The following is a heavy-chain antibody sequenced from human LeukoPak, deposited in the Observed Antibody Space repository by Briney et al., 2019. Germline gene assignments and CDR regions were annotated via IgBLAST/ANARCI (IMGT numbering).Heavy chain of an antibody. Sequence: GGSLRLSCAASGFTFSSYSMNWVRQAPGKGLEWVSYISSSSSTIYYADSVKGRFTISRDNAKNSLYLQMNSLRAEDTAVYYCARDMGSSSWYDAFDIWGQGTMVTVSS. D-gene: IGHD6-13*01. CDR2: ISSSSSTI. CDR3: ARDMGSSSWYDAFDI. CDR1: GFTFSSYS. V-gene: IGHV3-48*01. J-gene: IGHJ3*02.